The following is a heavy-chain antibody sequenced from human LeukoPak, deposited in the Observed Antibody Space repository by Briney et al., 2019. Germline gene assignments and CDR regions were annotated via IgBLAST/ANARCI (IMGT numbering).Heavy chain of an antibody. CDR3: ATGHYYDSSGYRWGFDP. V-gene: IGHV4-4*07. CDR1: GGSISSYY. D-gene: IGHD3-22*01. Sequence: SETLSLTCTVSGGSISSYYWSWIRQPAGKGLEWIWRIYTSGSSNFNPSLKSRVTMSVDTSKNQFSLKLSSVTAADTAVYYCATGHYYDSSGYRWGFDPWGQGTLVIVSS. CDR2: IYTSGSS. J-gene: IGHJ5*02.